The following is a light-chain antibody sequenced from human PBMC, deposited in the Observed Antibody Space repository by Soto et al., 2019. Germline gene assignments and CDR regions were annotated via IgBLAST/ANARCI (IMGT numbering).Light chain of an antibody. CDR1: QSVSNNY. CDR3: HQYGSSGT. V-gene: IGKV3-20*01. Sequence: ELVLTQSPGTLSLSPGERATLSCRASQSVSNNYLAWYQQKPGQAPRLLIYGASNRATGIPDRFSGSGAGTDFALTISRLEPEDFAVYYCHQYGSSGTFGKGTKVEIK. J-gene: IGKJ1*01. CDR2: GAS.